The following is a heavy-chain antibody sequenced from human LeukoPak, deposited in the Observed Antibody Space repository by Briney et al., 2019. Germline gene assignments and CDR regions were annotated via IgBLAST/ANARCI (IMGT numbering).Heavy chain of an antibody. D-gene: IGHD3-22*01. V-gene: IGHV3-23*01. Sequence: GSLRLSCAASGFTFSSYAMSWVRQAPGKGLEWVSAISGSGGSTYYADSVKGRFTISRDNSKNTLYLQMNSLRAEDTAVYYCAKEGYDSSGYYYYFDYWGQGTLVTVSS. J-gene: IGHJ4*02. CDR2: ISGSGGST. CDR1: GFTFSSYA. CDR3: AKEGYDSSGYYYYFDY.